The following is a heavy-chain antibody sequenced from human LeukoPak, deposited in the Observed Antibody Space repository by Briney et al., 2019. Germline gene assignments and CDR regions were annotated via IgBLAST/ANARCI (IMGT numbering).Heavy chain of an antibody. Sequence: SETLSLTCTVSGYSISSGYFWGWIRQPPGKGLEWIGSIYHSGSTYYNPSLKSRVTISVDTSKNQFSLKLSSVTAADTAVYYCAREYFDWLLPTPDYWGQGTLVTVSS. J-gene: IGHJ4*02. CDR2: IYHSGST. CDR3: AREYFDWLLPTPDY. V-gene: IGHV4-38-2*02. D-gene: IGHD3-9*01. CDR1: GYSISSGYF.